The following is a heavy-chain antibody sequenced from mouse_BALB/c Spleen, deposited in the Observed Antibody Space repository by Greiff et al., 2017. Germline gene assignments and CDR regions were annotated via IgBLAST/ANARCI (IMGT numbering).Heavy chain of an antibody. CDR1: GYTFTSYV. Sequence: VQLKQSGPELVKPGASVKMSCKASGYTFTSYVMHWVKQKPGQGLEWIGYINPYNDGTKYNEKFKGKATLTSDKSSSTAYMELSSLTSEDSAVYYCARGIYYDYDARGMDYWGQGTSVTVSS. V-gene: IGHV1-14*01. CDR2: INPYNDGT. CDR3: ARGIYYDYDARGMDY. D-gene: IGHD2-4*01. J-gene: IGHJ4*01.